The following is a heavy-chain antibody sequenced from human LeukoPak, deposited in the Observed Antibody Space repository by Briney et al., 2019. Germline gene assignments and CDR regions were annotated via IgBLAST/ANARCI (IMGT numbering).Heavy chain of an antibody. J-gene: IGHJ4*02. D-gene: IGHD3-3*01. CDR1: GYTFAGYY. V-gene: IGHV1-2*06. Sequence: GASVKVSCKASGYTFAGYYMHWVRQASGQGLEWMGRINPNSGGTNYAQKFQGRVTMTRDTSISTAYMELSRLRSDDTAVYYCARWLWSGYYPDYWGQGTLVTVSS. CDR3: ARWLWSGYYPDY. CDR2: INPNSGGT.